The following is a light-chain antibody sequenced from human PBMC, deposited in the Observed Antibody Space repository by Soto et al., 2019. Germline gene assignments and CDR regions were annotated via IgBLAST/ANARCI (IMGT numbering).Light chain of an antibody. CDR2: GAS. CDR1: QSVSNNY. CDR3: QQYGSSGT. V-gene: IGKV3-20*01. Sequence: EIVITQSPATLSVYTGERAALSCRASQSVSNNYLAWYQQKPGQAPRLLIYGASNRATGIPDRFSGSGSGTDFTLTISRLEPEDFAVYYCQQYGSSGTFGQGTKVDIK. J-gene: IGKJ1*01.